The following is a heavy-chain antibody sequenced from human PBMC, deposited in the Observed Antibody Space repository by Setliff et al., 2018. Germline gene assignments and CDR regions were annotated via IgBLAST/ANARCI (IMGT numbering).Heavy chain of an antibody. J-gene: IGHJ1*01. CDR2: INQSGSG. Sequence: PSETLSLTCNVYGGSFDTYYWSWIRQPPGKGLEWFGEINQSGSGDYNPSLQSRVTISVDMSKNQFSMKLTSVTAADTAVYYCARVDFTMIQGVLGLWGQGTLVTVSS. CDR3: ARVDFTMIQGVLGL. V-gene: IGHV4-34*01. CDR1: GGSFDTYY. D-gene: IGHD3-10*01.